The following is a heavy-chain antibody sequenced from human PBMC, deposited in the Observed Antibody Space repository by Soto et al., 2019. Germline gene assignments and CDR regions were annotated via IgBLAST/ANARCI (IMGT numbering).Heavy chain of an antibody. CDR3: AATYCGSTSCYVRDFYQYGKDV. CDR1: VYRFTSYA. V-gene: IGHV1-3*01. Sequence: ASVKLSCKASVYRFTSYAMHWVRQAPGQRLEWMGWINVGSGNTNYSQKFQERVTITRDMSTSTAYMELSSLRSEDTAVYYCAATYCGSTSCYVRDFYQYGKDVWGQGTTVTVSS. J-gene: IGHJ6*02. D-gene: IGHD2-2*01. CDR2: INVGSGNT.